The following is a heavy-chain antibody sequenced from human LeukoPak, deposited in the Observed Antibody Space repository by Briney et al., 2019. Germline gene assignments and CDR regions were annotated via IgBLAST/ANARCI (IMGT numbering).Heavy chain of an antibody. V-gene: IGHV4-34*01. Sequence: SETLSLTCAVCGGSFSGYYWSWIRQPPGKGLEWIGDINHSGSTNYNPSLKSRVTISVDTSKNQFSLKLSSVTAADTAVYYCARLGGITIFGVVRGNWFDPWGQGTLVTVSS. D-gene: IGHD3-3*01. CDR2: INHSGST. CDR3: ARLGGITIFGVVRGNWFDP. J-gene: IGHJ5*02. CDR1: GGSFSGYY.